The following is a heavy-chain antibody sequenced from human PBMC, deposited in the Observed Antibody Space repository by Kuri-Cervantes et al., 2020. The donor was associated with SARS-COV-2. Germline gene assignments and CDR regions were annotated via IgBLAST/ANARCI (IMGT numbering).Heavy chain of an antibody. V-gene: IGHV3-23*01. D-gene: IGHD2-2*01. CDR3: ASLGVVPAAVDIGWFDP. Sequence: GGSLRLSCAASGFTFSSYAMSWVRQAPGKGLEWVSAISGSGGSTSYADSVKGRFTISRDNAKNTLYLQMNSLRAEDTAVYYCASLGVVPAAVDIGWFDPWGQGTLVTVSS. J-gene: IGHJ5*02. CDR2: ISGSGGST. CDR1: GFTFSSYA.